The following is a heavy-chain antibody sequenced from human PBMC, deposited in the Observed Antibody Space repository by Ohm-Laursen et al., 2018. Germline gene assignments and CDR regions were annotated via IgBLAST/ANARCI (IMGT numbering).Heavy chain of an antibody. D-gene: IGHD6-6*01. CDR3: AREDSSSSAFDI. CDR2: IYSGGST. V-gene: IGHV3-66*01. Sequence: SLRLSCAASGFTVSSNYMSWVRQAPGKGLEWVSVIYSGGSTYYADSVKGRFTISRDNSKNTLYLQMNSLRAEDTAVYYCAREDSSSSAFDIWGQGTMVTVSS. CDR1: GFTVSSNY. J-gene: IGHJ3*02.